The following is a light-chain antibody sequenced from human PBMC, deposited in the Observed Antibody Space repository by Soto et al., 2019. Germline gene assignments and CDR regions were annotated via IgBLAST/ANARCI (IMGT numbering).Light chain of an antibody. CDR3: QQYGYSPIT. J-gene: IGKJ5*01. V-gene: IGKV3-15*01. CDR2: DAS. Sequence: EIVMTQSPATLSVSPGERATLSCRASQSISSDLAWYQQIPGQAPRLLIYDASTRATGIPARFSGSGSGTEFTLTISRLEPEDFAVYYCQQYGYSPITFGQGTRLEIK. CDR1: QSISSD.